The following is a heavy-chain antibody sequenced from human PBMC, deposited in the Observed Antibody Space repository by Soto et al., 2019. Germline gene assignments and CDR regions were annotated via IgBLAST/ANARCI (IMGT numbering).Heavy chain of an antibody. V-gene: IGHV1-46*02. Sequence: QEQLVQSGAEVKKPGASVKVSCKSSGFIFNNYYIHWVRQAPGGGLEWMGIINPSGDSPTPAPKFQGRVTMTRDRSMTTGYVQLSSLRSGDTAVYYCARGGRLLASTMGMNMDGWGQGTTVTVAS. CDR1: GFIFNNYY. CDR2: INPSGDSP. CDR3: ARGGRLLASTMGMNMDG. D-gene: IGHD3-3*01. J-gene: IGHJ6*01.